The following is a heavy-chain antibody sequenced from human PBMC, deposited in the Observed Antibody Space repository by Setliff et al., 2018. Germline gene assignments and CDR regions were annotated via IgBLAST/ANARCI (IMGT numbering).Heavy chain of an antibody. Sequence: ASVKVSCKASGYTFSSYSMHWVRQAPGQRLEWMGWINAANENTQYSKKFQGRLTITRDTSANTAYMELSRLRSDDTAVYYCARGRGSYYYYMDVWGKGTTVTVSS. J-gene: IGHJ6*03. CDR1: GYTFSSYS. CDR3: ARGRGSYYYYMDV. V-gene: IGHV1-3*01. D-gene: IGHD1-26*01. CDR2: INAANENT.